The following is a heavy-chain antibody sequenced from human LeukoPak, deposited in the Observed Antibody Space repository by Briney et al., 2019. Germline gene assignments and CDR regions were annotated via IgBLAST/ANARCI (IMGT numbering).Heavy chain of an antibody. CDR2: NYHSGST. D-gene: IGHD2-2*01. V-gene: IGHV4-30-2*01. CDR1: GGSISSGGYS. J-gene: IGHJ4*02. CDR3: ARTVVVPAAMPYYFDY. Sequence: SETLSLTCAVSGGSISSGGYSWSWIRQPPGKGLEWIGYNYHSGSTYYNPSLKSRVTISVDRSKNQFSLKLSSVTAADTAVYYCARTVVVPAAMPYYFDYWGQGTLVTVSS.